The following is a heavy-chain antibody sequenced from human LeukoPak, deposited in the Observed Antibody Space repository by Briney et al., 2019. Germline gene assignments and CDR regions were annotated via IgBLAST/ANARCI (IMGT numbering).Heavy chain of an antibody. V-gene: IGHV4-34*01. J-gene: IGHJ5*02. CDR2: INHSGST. CDR3: ARVSRSIAAAGRFRFDP. CDR1: GGSFSGYY. Sequence: SETLSLTCAVYGGSFSGYYWSWIRQPPGKGLEWIGEINHSGSTNYNPSLKSRVTISVDTSKNQFSLKLSSVPAADTAVYYCARVSRSIAAAGRFRFDPWGQGTLVTVSS. D-gene: IGHD6-13*01.